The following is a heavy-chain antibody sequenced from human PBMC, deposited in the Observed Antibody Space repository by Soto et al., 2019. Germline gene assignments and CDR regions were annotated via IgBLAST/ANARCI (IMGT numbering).Heavy chain of an antibody. D-gene: IGHD6-19*01. CDR1: GGSISSGGYS. CDR2: ISHSGST. Sequence: QLQLQESGSGQVKPSQTLSLACAVSGGSISSGGYSCSWIRQPPGKGLEWIGYISHSGSTYYNPSLKSRVTISVDRSKNQFSLKLSSVTAADTAVYYCARGGLLPDYWGQGTLVTVSS. J-gene: IGHJ4*02. CDR3: ARGGLLPDY. V-gene: IGHV4-30-2*01.